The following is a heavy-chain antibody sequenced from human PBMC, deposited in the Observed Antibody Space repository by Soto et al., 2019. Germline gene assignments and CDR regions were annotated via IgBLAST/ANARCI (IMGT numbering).Heavy chain of an antibody. Sequence: SETLSLTCTVSGGSISSYYWSWIRQPPGKGLEWIGYIYYSGSTNYNPSLKSRVTISVDTSKNRFSLKLSSVTAADTAVYYCARTYVDIVATIFSGRWFDPWGQGTLVTVSS. CDR3: ARTYVDIVATIFSGRWFDP. CDR2: IYYSGST. V-gene: IGHV4-59*08. D-gene: IGHD5-12*01. J-gene: IGHJ5*02. CDR1: GGSISSYY.